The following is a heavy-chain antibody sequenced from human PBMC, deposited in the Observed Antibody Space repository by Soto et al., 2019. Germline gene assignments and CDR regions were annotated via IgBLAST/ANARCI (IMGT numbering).Heavy chain of an antibody. CDR1: GYSFSSYW. Sequence: GESLKISCKSSGYSFSSYWIAWVRLMPGKGLEWMGSIYPDDSDTKYSPSFQGKVTISADKSISAAYLQWSSLKASDTAIYYCARNSLTGYYNYYYSMDVWGQGTTVTVSS. CDR2: IYPDDSDT. J-gene: IGHJ6*02. CDR3: ARNSLTGYYNYYYSMDV. D-gene: IGHD3-9*01. V-gene: IGHV5-51*01.